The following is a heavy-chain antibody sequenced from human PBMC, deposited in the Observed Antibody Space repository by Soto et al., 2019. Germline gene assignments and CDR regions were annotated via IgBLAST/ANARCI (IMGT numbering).Heavy chain of an antibody. CDR1: GYTFTGYY. V-gene: IGHV1-2*02. D-gene: IGHD6-13*01. CDR3: ARGPGIAAAGKFDY. CDR2: INPNSGDT. Sequence: QVQLVQSGAEVKKPGASVKVSCKASGYTFTGYYMHWVRQAPGQGLEWLGWINPNSGDTNYAKKFQGRVTMTRDTSISTAYMDLSSLRSDDTAVYYCARGPGIAAAGKFDYWGQGTLLTVSS. J-gene: IGHJ4*02.